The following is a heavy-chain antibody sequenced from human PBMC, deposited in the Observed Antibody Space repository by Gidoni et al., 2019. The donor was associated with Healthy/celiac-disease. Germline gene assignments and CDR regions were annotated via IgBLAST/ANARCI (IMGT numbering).Heavy chain of an antibody. CDR3: AKDLYILSGSGDSYGMDV. CDR2: ISWDGGST. D-gene: IGHD3-22*01. Sequence: EVQLVESGGVVVQPGGSLRLSCAASGFTFDDYTMHWVRQAPGKGLEWVSLISWDGGSTYYADSVKGRFTISRDNSKNSLYLQMNSLRTEDTALYYCAKDLYILSGSGDSYGMDVWGQGTTVTVSS. CDR1: GFTFDDYT. V-gene: IGHV3-43*01. J-gene: IGHJ6*02.